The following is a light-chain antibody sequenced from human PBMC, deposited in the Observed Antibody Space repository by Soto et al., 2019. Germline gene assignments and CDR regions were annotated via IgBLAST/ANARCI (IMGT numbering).Light chain of an antibody. V-gene: IGLV2-8*01. CDR2: EVV. CDR3: KSYAGSNTYV. CDR1: KNDIGVYDF. Sequence: QSVLTQSPSASGSPGQSVTISCTGTKNDIGVYDFVSWYQHHPGKAPRLIIYEVVQRPSGVPDRFSGSKSGNTASLTVSGLQAADEADYFCKSYAGSNTYVFGSWTKV. J-gene: IGLJ1*01.